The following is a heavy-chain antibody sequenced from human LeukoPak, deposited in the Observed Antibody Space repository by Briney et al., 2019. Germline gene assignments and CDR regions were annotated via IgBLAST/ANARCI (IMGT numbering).Heavy chain of an antibody. J-gene: IGHJ4*02. CDR3: AKALMTTVTTTDFEDY. CDR1: GFTFSSYS. D-gene: IGHD4-17*01. Sequence: GGSLRLSCAASGFTFSSYSMNWVRQAPGKGLEWVSSISSSSSYIYYADSVKGRFTISRDNSKNSLYLQMNSLRTEDTALYYCAKALMTTVTTTDFEDYWGQGTLVTVSS. CDR2: ISSSSSYI. V-gene: IGHV3-21*04.